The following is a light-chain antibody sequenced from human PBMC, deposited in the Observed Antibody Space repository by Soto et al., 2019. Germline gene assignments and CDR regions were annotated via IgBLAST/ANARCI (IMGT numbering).Light chain of an antibody. CDR3: QHRGRWPRT. CDR2: GAS. V-gene: IGKV3-11*01. CDR1: QSVSSY. Sequence: EIVLTQSPATLSLSPGERATLSCRASQSVSSYLAWYQQKPGQAPRLLIYGASNRATGIPARFSGSGSGTDFNLPISRLEPGDFAVYYCQHRGRWPRTFGQGTKLESK. J-gene: IGKJ2*01.